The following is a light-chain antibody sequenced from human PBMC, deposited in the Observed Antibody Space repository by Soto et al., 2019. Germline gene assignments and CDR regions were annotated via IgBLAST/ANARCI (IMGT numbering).Light chain of an antibody. CDR1: QSISSY. V-gene: IGKV1-39*01. J-gene: IGKJ1*01. Sequence: DIQMPQSPSSLSASVGDRVTITCRASQSISSYLNWYQQKPGKAPKLLIYAASSLQSGVPSRFSGSGSGTDFTLTITSLQPEDFATYYCQQSYSTPQTFGQVTKVESK. CDR3: QQSYSTPQT. CDR2: AAS.